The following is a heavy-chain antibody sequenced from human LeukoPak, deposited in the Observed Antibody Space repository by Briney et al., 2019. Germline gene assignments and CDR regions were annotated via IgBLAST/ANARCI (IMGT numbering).Heavy chain of an antibody. D-gene: IGHD2-15*01. CDR3: AKQLGYCSDGSCYFPY. CDR1: GFTFSSSA. V-gene: IGHV3-23*01. CDR2: ISNNGGYT. J-gene: IGHJ4*02. Sequence: GGSLRLSSAASGFTFSSSAMSGVRQAPGKGVEWVSAISNNGGYTYYADSVQGRFTISRDNSKSTLCRKMNSLRAEDTAVYYCAKQLGYCSDGSCYFPYWGQGTLVTVSS.